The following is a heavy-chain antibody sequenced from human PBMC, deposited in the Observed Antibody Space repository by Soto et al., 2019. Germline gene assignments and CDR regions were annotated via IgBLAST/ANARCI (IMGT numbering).Heavy chain of an antibody. CDR1: GGTLSDHG. CDR2: TIPVFNTA. CDR3: ARGVYGSGNYYTGPSAFDI. V-gene: IGHV1-69*06. Sequence: QVQLEQSGAEVKKPGSSVKISCKASGGTLSDHGVSWLRQAPGQGLEWVGGTIPVFNTAKYAPKFQGRVTSAADNSTIIAYMELGSLRSDDTAFYYCARGVYGSGNYYTGPSAFDIWGQGTRVIVSS. J-gene: IGHJ3*02. D-gene: IGHD3-10*01.